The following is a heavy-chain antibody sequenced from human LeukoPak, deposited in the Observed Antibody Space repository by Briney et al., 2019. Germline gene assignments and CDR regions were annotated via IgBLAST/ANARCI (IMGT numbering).Heavy chain of an antibody. CDR2: ISSSSSYI. CDR1: GFTFSSYS. Sequence: PGGSLRLSCAASGFTFSSYSMSWVRQAPGKGLEWVSSISSSSSYIYYADSVKGRFTISRDNAKNSLYLQMNSLRAEDTAVYYCASLVSVGIAVVVWGQGTLVTVSS. V-gene: IGHV3-21*01. CDR3: ASLVSVGIAVVV. D-gene: IGHD6-19*01. J-gene: IGHJ4*02.